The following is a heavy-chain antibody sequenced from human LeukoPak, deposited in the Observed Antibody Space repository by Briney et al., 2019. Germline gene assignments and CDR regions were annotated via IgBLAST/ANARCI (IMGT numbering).Heavy chain of an antibody. CDR2: ISYDGGKK. Sequence: GRSLRLSCAASGFTFSNYGMHCVPQAPGKGLEWVALISYDGGKKYYAGSVKGRFTISRDNSKSTLYLQMNSLIPDDTAVYYCAKGRQQWWTFDALDIWGQGTMVTVSS. CDR1: GFTFSNYG. D-gene: IGHD5-18*01. CDR3: AKGRQQWWTFDALDI. V-gene: IGHV3-30*18. J-gene: IGHJ3*02.